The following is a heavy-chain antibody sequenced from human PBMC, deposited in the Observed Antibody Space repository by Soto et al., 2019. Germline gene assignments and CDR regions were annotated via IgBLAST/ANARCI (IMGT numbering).Heavy chain of an antibody. J-gene: IGHJ6*02. V-gene: IGHV3-74*01. D-gene: IGHD2-21*02. CDR1: GFTFTIHW. CDR2: INTDGSTT. Sequence: EVQLVESGGGLVQPGGSLRLSCAASGFTFTIHWMHWARQAPGKGLEWVSRINTDGSTTNYADSVKGRFTISRDNAKNTVYLQMNSLRAEDTAVYYCGRGLLYKYGMDVWGQGTTVTVSS. CDR3: GRGLLYKYGMDV.